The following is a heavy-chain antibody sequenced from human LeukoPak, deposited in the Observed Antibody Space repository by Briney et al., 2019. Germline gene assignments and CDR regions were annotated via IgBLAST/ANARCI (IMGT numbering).Heavy chain of an antibody. D-gene: IGHD1-7*01. CDR1: GFTVSSNY. Sequence: GGSLRLSCAASGFTVSSNYMSWVRQAPGKGLEWVSVIYSGGSTYYADSVKGGFTISRDNSKNTLYLQMSSLRAEDTAMYYCARDYWNYGGYFDYWGQGTLVTVSS. CDR2: IYSGGST. V-gene: IGHV3-53*01. CDR3: ARDYWNYGGYFDY. J-gene: IGHJ4*02.